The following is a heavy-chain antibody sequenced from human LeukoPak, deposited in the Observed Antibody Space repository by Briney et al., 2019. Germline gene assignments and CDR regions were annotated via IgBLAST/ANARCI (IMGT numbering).Heavy chain of an antibody. V-gene: IGHV4-30-2*06. D-gene: IGHD3-22*01. CDR1: GGSINSADYS. Sequence: SETLSLTCTVSGGSINSADYSWSWIRKSAGKGLEWIGYISHFGGTHDNPSFSSRVAMSIDRSKNQFSLSLSSVTAADTAVYYCARGARYYYDTSGYFGFWGQGILVTVSS. CDR2: ISHFGGT. CDR3: ARGARYYYDTSGYFGF. J-gene: IGHJ4*02.